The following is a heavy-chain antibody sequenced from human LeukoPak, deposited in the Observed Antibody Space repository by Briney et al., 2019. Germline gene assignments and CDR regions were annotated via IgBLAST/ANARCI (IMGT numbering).Heavy chain of an antibody. CDR3: ARDYPPRNFWSGYYNNYYYYGMDV. D-gene: IGHD3-3*01. CDR2: ISYDGSNK. Sequence: GGSLRLSCAASGFTFSSYAMSWVRQAPGKGLEWVAVISYDGSNKYYADSVKGRFTISRDNSKNTLYLQMNSLRAEDTAVYYCARDYPPRNFWSGYYNNYYYYGMDVWGQGTTVTVSS. V-gene: IGHV3-30-3*01. CDR1: GFTFSSYA. J-gene: IGHJ6*02.